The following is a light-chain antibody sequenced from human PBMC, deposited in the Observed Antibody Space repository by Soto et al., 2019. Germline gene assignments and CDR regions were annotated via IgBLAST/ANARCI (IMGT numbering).Light chain of an antibody. Sequence: EIVMTPSPATLSVSPGGRATLSCRASQNVRSYLAWYQQKPGQAPSVLIYGASTRATGIPARFSGSGSGTEFTLTISSLQSEDFAVYYCQQYYNWPRTFGQGTKVDIK. CDR1: QNVRSY. J-gene: IGKJ1*01. V-gene: IGKV3-15*01. CDR3: QQYYNWPRT. CDR2: GAS.